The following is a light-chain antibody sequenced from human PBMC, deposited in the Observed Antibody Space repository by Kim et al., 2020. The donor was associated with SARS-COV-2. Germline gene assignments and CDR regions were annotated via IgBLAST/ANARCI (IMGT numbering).Light chain of an antibody. V-gene: IGKV3-11*01. J-gene: IGKJ3*01. Sequence: SPGESATLSCRASQSVRRDLAWYKQKPGQVPRLLISGASTRATGIPARFSGSGSGTDFTLTISSLEPEDFAVYYCQQHGTWPPFTFGPGTKVDIK. CDR2: GAS. CDR1: QSVRRD. CDR3: QQHGTWPPFT.